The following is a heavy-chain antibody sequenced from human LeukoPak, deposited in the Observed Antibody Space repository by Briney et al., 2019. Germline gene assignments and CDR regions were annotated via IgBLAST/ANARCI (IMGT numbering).Heavy chain of an antibody. D-gene: IGHD3-9*01. V-gene: IGHV4-59*01. Sequence: SETLSLTCTVSGGSISSYYWSWIRQPPGKGLEWIGYIYYSGSTNYKPSLKSRVTISVDTSKNQFSLKLSSVTAADTAVYYCARYYDILTGYHNWFDPWGQGTLVTVSS. CDR2: IYYSGST. CDR3: ARYYDILTGYHNWFDP. CDR1: GGSISSYY. J-gene: IGHJ5*02.